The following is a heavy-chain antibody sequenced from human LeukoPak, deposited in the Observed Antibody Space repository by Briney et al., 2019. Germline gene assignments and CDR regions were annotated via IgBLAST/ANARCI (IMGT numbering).Heavy chain of an antibody. Sequence: PGRSLRLSCAASGFTFSSYGMHWVRQAPGKGLEWVAVIWYDGSNKYYADSVKGRFTISRDNSKNTLYLQMNSLRAEDTAVYYCARAGIAAAGPYFDYWGQGTLVTVSS. V-gene: IGHV3-33*01. CDR1: GFTFSSYG. D-gene: IGHD6-13*01. J-gene: IGHJ4*02. CDR3: ARAGIAAAGPYFDY. CDR2: IWYDGSNK.